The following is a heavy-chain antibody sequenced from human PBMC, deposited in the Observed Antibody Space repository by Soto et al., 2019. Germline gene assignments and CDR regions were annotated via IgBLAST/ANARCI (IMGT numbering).Heavy chain of an antibody. V-gene: IGHV4-4*07. Sequence: KTSETLSLTCTVSGGSISSYYWSWIRQPAGKGLEWIGRIYTSGSTNYNPSLKSRVTMSVDTSKNQFSLKLSSVTAADTAVYYCARDLRYSGYEAFDYWGQGTLVTVSS. D-gene: IGHD5-12*01. CDR1: GGSISSYY. CDR2: IYTSGST. CDR3: ARDLRYSGYEAFDY. J-gene: IGHJ4*02.